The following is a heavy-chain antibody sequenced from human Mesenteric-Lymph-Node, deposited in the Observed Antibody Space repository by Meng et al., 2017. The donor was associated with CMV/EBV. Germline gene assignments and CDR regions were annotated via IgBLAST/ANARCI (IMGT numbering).Heavy chain of an antibody. V-gene: IGHV3-74*01. J-gene: IGHJ6*02. CDR1: GFTFSSYW. Sequence: GESLKISCEATGFTFSSYWMHWVRQAPGKGLVWVSRLNSDGSSTSYADSVKGRFTISRDNAKNTLYLQMNSLRAEDTAEYYCARGNYYGMDVWGQGTTVTVSS. CDR3: ARGNYYGMDV. CDR2: LNSDGSST. D-gene: IGHD3-10*01.